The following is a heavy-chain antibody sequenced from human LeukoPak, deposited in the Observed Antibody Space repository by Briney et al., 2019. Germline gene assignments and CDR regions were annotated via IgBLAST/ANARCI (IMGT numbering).Heavy chain of an antibody. J-gene: IGHJ4*02. CDR2: ISGSGGST. CDR1: GFSFSSCA. D-gene: IGHD2-15*01. CDR3: AKDWGECSCGGICFDY. Sequence: GGSLRLSCAASGFSFSSCAMSWVRQAPGKGLEWVSAISGSGGSTYYADSVKGRFTISRDNSKNTLYLQMNSLRAEDTAVYYCAKDWGECSCGGICFDYWGQGTLVTVSS. V-gene: IGHV3-23*01.